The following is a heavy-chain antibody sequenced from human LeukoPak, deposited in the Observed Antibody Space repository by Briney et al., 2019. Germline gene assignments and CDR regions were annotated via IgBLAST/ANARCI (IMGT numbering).Heavy chain of an antibody. J-gene: IGHJ4*02. Sequence: PSVKVSCKASGYTFTSYDISWVRQASGQGFEWMGWVSTYNDNTHYAQKLQGRVTMTTDTSTSTVYMELKSLRSDDTAVYYCARIQSRIIAARPGNPAFDYWGRGTLVTVSS. CDR2: VSTYNDNT. D-gene: IGHD6-6*01. CDR3: ARIQSRIIAARPGNPAFDY. CDR1: GYTFTSYD. V-gene: IGHV1-18*01.